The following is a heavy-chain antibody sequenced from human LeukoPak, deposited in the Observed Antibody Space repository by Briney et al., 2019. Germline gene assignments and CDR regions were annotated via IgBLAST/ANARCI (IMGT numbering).Heavy chain of an antibody. D-gene: IGHD2-15*01. V-gene: IGHV1-2*02. CDR1: GYTFTDYY. CDR3: VPAVVVAAPTHYYFDY. CDR2: INPNSGGT. Sequence: ASVKVSCKASGYTFTDYYMHWVRQAPGQGLEWMGWINPNSGGTNYAQKFQGRVTMTRDTSVSTAYMEMSRLRSDDTAVYYCVPAVVVAAPTHYYFDYWGQGTLVTVSS. J-gene: IGHJ4*02.